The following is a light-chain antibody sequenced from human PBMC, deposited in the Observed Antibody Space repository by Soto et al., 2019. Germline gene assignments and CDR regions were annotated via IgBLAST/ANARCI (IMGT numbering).Light chain of an antibody. J-gene: IGKJ3*01. CDR3: QQSYNIPLT. Sequence: IQMTQSPSSLSASVGDRVTITCRASQTINSYLNWYQQKPGQAPKLLIYVASSLQSGVPSRFSGRGSGTDFTLTISSLEPEDFATYYCQQSYNIPLTFGPGTKVDIK. CDR2: VAS. V-gene: IGKV1-39*01. CDR1: QTINSY.